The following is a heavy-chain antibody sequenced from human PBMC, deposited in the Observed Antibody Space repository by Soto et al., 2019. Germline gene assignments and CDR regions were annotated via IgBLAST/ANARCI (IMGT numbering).Heavy chain of an antibody. V-gene: IGHV4-31*03. CDR1: GASVSTGAYY. CDR2: IYESGYT. CDR3: VRALRHTATVYPWFDP. J-gene: IGHJ5*02. Sequence: NPSETLSLTCTVSGASVSTGAYYWGWVRQRPGKGLEWVGYIYESGYTYYNTSLKSRLTISLDRSNNQFSLGLTSVTAADTAVYYCVRALRHTATVYPWFDPWGQGTLVTVSS. D-gene: IGHD5-18*01.